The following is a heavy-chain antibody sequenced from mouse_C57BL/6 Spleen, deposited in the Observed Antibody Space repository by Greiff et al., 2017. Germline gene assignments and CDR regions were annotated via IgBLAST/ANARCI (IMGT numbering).Heavy chain of an antibody. J-gene: IGHJ4*01. CDR1: GFTFSSYG. CDR3: ARRVPDYYAMDY. V-gene: IGHV5-6*01. CDR2: ISSGGSYT. Sequence: VQLKESGGDLVKPGGSLKLSCAASGFTFSSYGMSWVRQTPDKRLEWVATISSGGSYTYYPDSVKGRFTISRDNAKNTLYLQMSSLKSEDTAMYYCARRVPDYYAMDYWGQGTSVTVSS.